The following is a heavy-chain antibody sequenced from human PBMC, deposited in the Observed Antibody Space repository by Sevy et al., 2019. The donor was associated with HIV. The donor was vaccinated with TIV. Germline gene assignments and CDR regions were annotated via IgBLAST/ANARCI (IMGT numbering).Heavy chain of an antibody. CDR1: GFTFSSYA. CDR3: ARPRLPPTYYYDSSGYWNAFDI. CDR2: ISYDGSNK. Sequence: GGSLRLSCAASGFTFSSYAMHWVRQAPGKGLEWVAVISYDGSNKYYANSVKGRFTISRDNSKNTLYLQMNSLRAEDTAVYYCARPRLPPTYYYDSSGYWNAFDIWGQGTMVIVSS. V-gene: IGHV3-30-3*01. D-gene: IGHD3-22*01. J-gene: IGHJ3*02.